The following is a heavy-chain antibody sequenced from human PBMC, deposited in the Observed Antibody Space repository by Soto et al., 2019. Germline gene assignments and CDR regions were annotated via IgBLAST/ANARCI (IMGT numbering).Heavy chain of an antibody. CDR2: IYPGDSDT. V-gene: IGHV5-51*01. CDR3: ARLLGYAIFGVVIEDENWFDP. J-gene: IGHJ5*02. D-gene: IGHD3-3*01. CDR1: GCSFTSYW. Sequence: GESLKISCKGSGCSFTSYWIGWVRQMPGKGLEWMGIIYPGDSDTRYSPSFQGQVTISADKSISTAYLKWSSLKASDTAMYYCARLLGYAIFGVVIEDENWFDPWGQGTLVTVSS.